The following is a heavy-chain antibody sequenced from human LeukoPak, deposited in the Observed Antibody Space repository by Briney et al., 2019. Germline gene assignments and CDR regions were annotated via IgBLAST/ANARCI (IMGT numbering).Heavy chain of an antibody. CDR2: IYYSGST. CDR1: GGSISSYY. V-gene: IGHV4-59*05. CDR3: VIEGSGWYDY. D-gene: IGHD6-19*01. J-gene: IGHJ4*02. Sequence: PSETLSLTCTVSGGSISSYYWSWIRQPPGKGLEWIGSIYYSGSTYYNPSLKSRVTISVDTSKNQFSLKLSSVTAADTAVYYCVIEGSGWYDYWGQGTLVTVSS.